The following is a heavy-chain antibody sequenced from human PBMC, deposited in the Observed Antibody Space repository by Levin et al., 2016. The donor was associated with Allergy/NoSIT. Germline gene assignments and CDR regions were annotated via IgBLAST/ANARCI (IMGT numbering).Heavy chain of an antibody. CDR2: IIPIFGTA. Sequence: SVKVSCKASGGTFSSYAISWVRQAPGQGLEWMGGIIPIFGTANYAQKFQGRVTITADKSTSTAYMELSSLRSEDTAVYYCAGQAGQGKRDAFDIWGQGTMVTVSS. D-gene: IGHD4-23*01. CDR3: AGQAGQGKRDAFDI. V-gene: IGHV1-69*06. J-gene: IGHJ3*02. CDR1: GGTFSSYA.